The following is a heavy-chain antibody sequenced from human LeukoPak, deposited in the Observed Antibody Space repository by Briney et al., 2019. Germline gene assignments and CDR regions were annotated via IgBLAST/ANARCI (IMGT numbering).Heavy chain of an antibody. CDR3: ARNYLEIGSFDP. Sequence: SETLSLTCTVSGGSISSGGYYWSWIRQHPGKGLEWIGYIYYSGSTYYNPSLKSRVTISVDTSKNQFSLKLSSVTAADTAVYYCARNYLEIGSFDPWGQGTLVTVSS. CDR2: IYYSGST. D-gene: IGHD5-24*01. CDR1: GGSISSGGYY. J-gene: IGHJ5*02. V-gene: IGHV4-31*03.